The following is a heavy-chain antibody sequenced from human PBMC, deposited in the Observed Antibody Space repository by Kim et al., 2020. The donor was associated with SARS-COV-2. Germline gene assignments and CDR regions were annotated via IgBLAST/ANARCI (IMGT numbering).Heavy chain of an antibody. D-gene: IGHD6-13*01. Sequence: SVKVSCKASGGTFSSYAISWVRQAPGQGLEWMGGIIPIFGTANYAQKFQGRVTITADESTSTAYMELSSLRSEDTAVYYCARGDELAPAGTLHYYYGIDVWGQGTTVTLP. V-gene: IGHV1-69*13. J-gene: IGHJ6*02. CDR2: IIPIFGTA. CDR1: GGTFSSYA. CDR3: ARGDELAPAGTLHYYYGIDV.